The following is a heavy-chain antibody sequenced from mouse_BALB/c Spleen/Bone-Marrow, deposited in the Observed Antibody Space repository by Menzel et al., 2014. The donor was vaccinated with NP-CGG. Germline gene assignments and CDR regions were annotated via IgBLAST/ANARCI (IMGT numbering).Heavy chain of an antibody. Sequence: VQVVESGAELVWPGASVTLSCKASGYTFTDYEMHWVKQTPVHGLEWIGAIDPETGGTAYNQKFKGKATLTADKSSSTAYMELHSLTSEDSAVYYCTRWDGNYGWFAYWGQGTLVTVSA. CDR2: IDPETGGT. J-gene: IGHJ3*01. CDR3: TRWDGNYGWFAY. D-gene: IGHD2-1*01. CDR1: GYTFTDYE. V-gene: IGHV1-15*01.